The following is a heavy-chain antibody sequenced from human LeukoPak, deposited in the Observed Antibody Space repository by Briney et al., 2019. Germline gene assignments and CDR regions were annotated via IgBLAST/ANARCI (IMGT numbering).Heavy chain of an antibody. Sequence: QASETLSLTCTVSGGSISSYYWSWIRQPPGKGLEWIGYIYYSGTTNYNPSLNSRVTISVDTSKNQFSLKLSSVTAADTAVYYCAKIDRGYSSGWSGFDPWGQGTLVTVSS. V-gene: IGHV4-59*01. CDR3: AKIDRGYSSGWSGFDP. D-gene: IGHD6-19*01. CDR1: GGSISSYY. J-gene: IGHJ5*02. CDR2: IYYSGTT.